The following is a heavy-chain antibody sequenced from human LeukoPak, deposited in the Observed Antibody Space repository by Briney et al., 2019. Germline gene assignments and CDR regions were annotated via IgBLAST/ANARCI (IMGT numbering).Heavy chain of an antibody. D-gene: IGHD3-22*01. CDR1: GSSISSYY. Sequence: SETLSLTCTVSGSSISSYYWSWIRQPPGKGLEWIGYIYYSGSTNYNPSLKSRVTISVDTSKNQFSLKLSSVTAADTAVYYCARENSYYYDSSGYFDYWGQGTLVTVSS. J-gene: IGHJ4*02. CDR2: IYYSGST. V-gene: IGHV4-59*01. CDR3: ARENSYYYDSSGYFDY.